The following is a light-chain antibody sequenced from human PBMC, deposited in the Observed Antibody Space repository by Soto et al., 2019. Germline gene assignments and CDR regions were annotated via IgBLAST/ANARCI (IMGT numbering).Light chain of an antibody. J-gene: IGKJ1*01. V-gene: IGKV3-11*01. CDR1: QYINTR. CDR2: QTS. Sequence: TLSCIASQYINTRLAWYQHRPGQPPSLLIYQTSIRAAGIPARFSASGAGTDFTLTISDVQPEDFALYYCHQRQSWPRTFGQGTKVDIK. CDR3: HQRQSWPRT.